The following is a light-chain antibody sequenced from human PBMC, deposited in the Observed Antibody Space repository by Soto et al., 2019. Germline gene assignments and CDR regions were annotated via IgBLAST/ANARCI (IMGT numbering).Light chain of an antibody. CDR2: AAS. CDR1: QGISSY. CDR3: QQLNSYPRFT. Sequence: IQLTQSPSSLSASVGDRVTITCRASQGISSYLAWYQQKPGKAPKLLIYAASTLQSGVPSRSSGSGSGTDFTLTISSLQPEDFATYYCQQLNSYPRFTFXPGTKLDIK. V-gene: IGKV1-9*01. J-gene: IGKJ3*01.